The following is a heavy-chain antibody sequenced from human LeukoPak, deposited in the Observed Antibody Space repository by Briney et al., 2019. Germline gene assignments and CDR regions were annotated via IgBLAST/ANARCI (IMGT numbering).Heavy chain of an antibody. CDR2: ISYDGGKK. J-gene: IGHJ4*02. D-gene: IGHD2-8*02. Sequence: GGSLRLSCAASGFTFSSHDMHWVRQAPGKGLEWGAIISYDGGKKDYADSVKGRFTISRDNSKNTLYLQMTSLRVDDTAVYYCAKRALAGGFDSWGQGTLVTVSS. V-gene: IGHV3-30*18. CDR3: AKRALAGGFDS. CDR1: GFTFSSHD.